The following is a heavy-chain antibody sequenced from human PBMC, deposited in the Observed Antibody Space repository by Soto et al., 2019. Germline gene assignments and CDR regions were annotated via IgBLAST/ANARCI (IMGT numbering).Heavy chain of an antibody. D-gene: IGHD6-25*01. CDR2: IYPGDSDT. Sequence: LKISCQGSGYTFTAYWIGWVRQMPGKGLEWMGIIYPGDSDTRYSPSFQGQVTISADKSISTAYLQWSSLKASDTAMFYCARGGYSGNSKDPFYIWGPGTMVTVSS. V-gene: IGHV5-51*01. J-gene: IGHJ3*02. CDR1: GYTFTAYW. CDR3: ARGGYSGNSKDPFYI.